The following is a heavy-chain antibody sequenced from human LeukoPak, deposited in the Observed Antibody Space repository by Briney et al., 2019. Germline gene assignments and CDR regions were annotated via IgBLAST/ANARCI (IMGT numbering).Heavy chain of an antibody. CDR2: FDPEDGET. CDR3: ATDRRSGWLYDFDY. D-gene: IGHD6-19*01. J-gene: IGHJ4*02. Sequence: ASVKVSCKASGYTLTELSMHWVRQAPGKGLEWMGGFDPEDGETIYAQKFQGRVTMTEDTSTDTAYMELSSLRSEDTAVYYCATDRRSGWLYDFDYWGQGTLVTVSS. V-gene: IGHV1-24*01. CDR1: GYTLTELS.